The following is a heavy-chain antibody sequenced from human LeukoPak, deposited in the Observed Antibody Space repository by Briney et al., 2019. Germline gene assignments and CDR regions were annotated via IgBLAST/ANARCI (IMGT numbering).Heavy chain of an antibody. J-gene: IGHJ4*02. D-gene: IGHD1-26*01. Sequence: AGRSLRLSCAASGFTFSSYAMHWVRQAPGKGLEWVAVISYDGSNKYYADSVKGRFTISRDNSKNTLYLQMNSLRAEDTAVNYCARAGVQGATDYWGQGTLVTVSS. CDR2: ISYDGSNK. CDR3: ARAGVQGATDY. CDR1: GFTFSSYA. V-gene: IGHV3-30-3*01.